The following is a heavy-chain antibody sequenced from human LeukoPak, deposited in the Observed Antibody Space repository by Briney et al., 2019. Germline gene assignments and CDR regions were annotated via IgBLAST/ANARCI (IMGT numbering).Heavy chain of an antibody. CDR1: GGTFSSYA. CDR3: ARDPYSGYGPNAFDI. V-gene: IGHV1-69*05. J-gene: IGHJ3*02. D-gene: IGHD5-12*01. Sequence: ASVKVSCKASGGTFSSYAISWVRQAPGQGLEWMGGIIPIFGTANYAQKFQGRVTMTTDTSTITAYMELRSLRSDDTAVYYCARDPYSGYGPNAFDIWGQGTMVTVSS. CDR2: IIPIFGTA.